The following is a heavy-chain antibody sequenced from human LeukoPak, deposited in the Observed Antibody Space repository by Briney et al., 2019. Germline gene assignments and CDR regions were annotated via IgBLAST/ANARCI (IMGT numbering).Heavy chain of an antibody. CDR3: AKDLSHYYDSSGYDVDY. V-gene: IGHV3-30*18. Sequence: GGSLRLSCAASGFTFSSYGMHWVRQAPGKGLEWVAVISYDGSNKYYADSVKGRFTISRDNSKNMLYLQMNSLRAEDTAVYYCAKDLSHYYDSSGYDVDYWGQGTLVTVSS. CDR1: GFTFSSYG. CDR2: ISYDGSNK. D-gene: IGHD3-22*01. J-gene: IGHJ4*02.